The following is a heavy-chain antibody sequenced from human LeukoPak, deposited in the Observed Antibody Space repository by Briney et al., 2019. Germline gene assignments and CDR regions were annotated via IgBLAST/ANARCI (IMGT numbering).Heavy chain of an antibody. Sequence: GGSLRLSCGTSGFTFSSYGMTWVRPAPGKGLEWVSSINSSGGIAYYADSVKGRFTISRDNSRNTPFLQMNCLRAEDTAIYYCAKDQGELRFDPWGQGTLVTVSS. V-gene: IGHV3-23*01. CDR2: INSSGGIA. CDR3: AKDQGELRFDP. CDR1: GFTFSSYG. D-gene: IGHD1-26*01. J-gene: IGHJ5*02.